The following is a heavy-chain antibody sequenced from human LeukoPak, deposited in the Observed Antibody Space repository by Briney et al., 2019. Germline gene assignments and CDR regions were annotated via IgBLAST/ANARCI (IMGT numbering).Heavy chain of an antibody. Sequence: SETLSLTCAVYGVSFSGYYWSWICQPPGKGLEWIGEINHSGSTNYNPSLKSRVTISVDTSKNQFSLKLSSVTAADTAVYYCARGLRGYGMDVWGQGTTVTVSS. CDR2: INHSGST. CDR3: ARGLRGYGMDV. J-gene: IGHJ6*02. CDR1: GVSFSGYY. V-gene: IGHV4-34*01.